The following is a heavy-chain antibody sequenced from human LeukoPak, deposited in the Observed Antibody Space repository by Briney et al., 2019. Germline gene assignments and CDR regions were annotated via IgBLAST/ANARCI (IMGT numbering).Heavy chain of an antibody. Sequence: PSETLSLTCTVSGGSISSYYWSWIRQPAGKGLEWIGRIYTSGSTNYNPSLKSRVTMSVDTSKNQFSLKLSSVTAADTAVYYCARDRIAVAGDYFDYWGQGTLVTVSP. CDR3: ARDRIAVAGDYFDY. CDR2: IYTSGST. V-gene: IGHV4-4*07. J-gene: IGHJ4*02. CDR1: GGSISSYY. D-gene: IGHD6-19*01.